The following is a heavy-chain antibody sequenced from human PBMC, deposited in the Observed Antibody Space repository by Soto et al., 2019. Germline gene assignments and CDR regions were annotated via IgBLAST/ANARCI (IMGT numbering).Heavy chain of an antibody. J-gene: IGHJ4*02. Sequence: QVQLQQWGAGLLKPSETLSLTCAVYGGSFSGYYWSWIRQPPGKGLEWIGEINHSGSTNYNPSLKIRVTISVDTPKNQFSLQLSSVTAADTAVYYCARGDRWRYYGSGSCFDYWGQGTLVTVSS. CDR3: ARGDRWRYYGSGSCFDY. CDR2: INHSGST. D-gene: IGHD3-10*01. V-gene: IGHV4-34*01. CDR1: GGSFSGYY.